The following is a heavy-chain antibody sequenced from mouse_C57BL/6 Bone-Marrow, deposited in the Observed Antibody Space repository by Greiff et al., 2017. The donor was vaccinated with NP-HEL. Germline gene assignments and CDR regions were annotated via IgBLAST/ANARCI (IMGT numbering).Heavy chain of an antibody. CDR1: GFTFTDYY. Sequence: EVKVEESGGGLVQPGGSLSLSCAASGFTFTDYYMSWVRQPPGKALEWLGFIRNKANGYTTEYSASVKGRFTISRDNSQSILYLQMNALRAEDSATYYCASDYYYGSSYFAYWGQGTLVTVSA. V-gene: IGHV7-3*01. J-gene: IGHJ3*01. CDR3: ASDYYYGSSYFAY. D-gene: IGHD1-1*01. CDR2: IRNKANGYTT.